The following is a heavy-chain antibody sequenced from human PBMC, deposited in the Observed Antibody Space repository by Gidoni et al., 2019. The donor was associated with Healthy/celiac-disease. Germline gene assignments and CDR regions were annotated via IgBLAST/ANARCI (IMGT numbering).Heavy chain of an antibody. CDR2: IYSGGST. D-gene: IGHD1-26*01. J-gene: IGHJ4*02. V-gene: IGHV3-66*01. Sequence: EVQLVESGGGLVQPGGSLRLSCAASGFTVSSNYMSWVRQAPGKGLGWVSVIYSGGSTYYADSVKVRFPISRDNSKNTLYLHMNSLRAEYTAVYYCARSYYGLQPELWGQGTLVTVSS. CDR1: GFTVSSNY. CDR3: ARSYYGLQPEL.